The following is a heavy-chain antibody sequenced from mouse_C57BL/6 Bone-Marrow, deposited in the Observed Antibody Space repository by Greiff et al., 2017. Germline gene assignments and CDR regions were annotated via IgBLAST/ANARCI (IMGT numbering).Heavy chain of an antibody. V-gene: IGHV1-26*01. CDR2: INPNNGGT. CDR3: ASSLYESWFAD. D-gene: IGHD2-3*01. CDR1: GYTFTDYY. Sequence: EVQLQQSGPELVKPGASVKISCKASGYTFTDYYMHWVKQSHGKSLEWIGDINPNNGGTSYNQKFKGKATLTVDKSSSTAYMERRSLTSEDSAVYYCASSLYESWFADWGQGALVTVSA. J-gene: IGHJ3*01.